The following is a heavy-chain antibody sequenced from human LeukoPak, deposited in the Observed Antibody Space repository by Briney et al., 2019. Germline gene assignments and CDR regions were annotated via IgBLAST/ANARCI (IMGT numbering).Heavy chain of an antibody. Sequence: GGSLRLSCAASGFTFSSYGMHWVRQAPGKGLEWVAFIRYDGSNKYYADSVKGRFTISRDNSKNTLYLQMNSLRAEDTAVYYCARAYSGSYYYYGMDVWGQGTTVTVSS. CDR3: ARAYSGSYYYYGMDV. V-gene: IGHV3-30*02. CDR1: GFTFSSYG. D-gene: IGHD1-26*01. J-gene: IGHJ6*02. CDR2: IRYDGSNK.